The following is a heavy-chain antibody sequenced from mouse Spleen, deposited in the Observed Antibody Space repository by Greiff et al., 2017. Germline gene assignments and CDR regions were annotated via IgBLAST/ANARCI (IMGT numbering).Heavy chain of an antibody. V-gene: IGHV1-81*01. J-gene: IGHJ4*01. CDR1: GYTFTSYG. Sequence: QVQLQQSGAELARPGASVKLSCKASGYTFTSYGISWVKQRTGQGLEWIGEIYPRSGNTYYNEKFKGKATLTADKSSSTAYMELRSLTSEDSAVYFCAREGETNYGNLYAMDYWGQGTSVTVSS. D-gene: IGHD2-1*01. CDR3: AREGETNYGNLYAMDY. CDR2: IYPRSGNT.